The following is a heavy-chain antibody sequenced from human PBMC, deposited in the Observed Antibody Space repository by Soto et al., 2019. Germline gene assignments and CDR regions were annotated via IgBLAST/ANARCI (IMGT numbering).Heavy chain of an antibody. CDR2: IYYSGST. V-gene: IGHV4-39*01. Sequence: PSETLSLTCTVSGGSISSSSYYWGWIRQPPGKGLEWIGSIYYSGSTYYNPSLKSRVTISVDTSKNQFSLKLSSVTAADTAVYYCARHFPSMVRGVTRSYGMDVWGQGTTVTVSS. CDR1: GGSISSSSYY. J-gene: IGHJ6*02. CDR3: ARHFPSMVRGVTRSYGMDV. D-gene: IGHD3-10*01.